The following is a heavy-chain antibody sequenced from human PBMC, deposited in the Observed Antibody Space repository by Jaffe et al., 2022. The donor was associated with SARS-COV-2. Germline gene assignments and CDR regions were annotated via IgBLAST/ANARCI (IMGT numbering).Heavy chain of an antibody. Sequence: EVQLVESGGGLVKPGGSLRLSCAASGFTFSSYSMNWVRQAPGKGLEWVSSISSSSSYIYYADSVKGRFTISRDNAKNSLYLQMNSLRAEDTAVYYCARDGKWFPPKYNWFDPWGQGTLVTVSS. CDR3: ARDGKWFPPKYNWFDP. CDR1: GFTFSSYS. CDR2: ISSSSSYI. V-gene: IGHV3-21*01. J-gene: IGHJ5*02. D-gene: IGHD3-22*01.